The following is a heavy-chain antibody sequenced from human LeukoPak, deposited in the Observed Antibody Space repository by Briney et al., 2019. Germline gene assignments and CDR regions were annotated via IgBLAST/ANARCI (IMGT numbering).Heavy chain of an antibody. Sequence: PSETLSLTRTVSGGSISSGGYYWSWIRQRPGKGLEWIGYIYYSGSTYYNPSLKSRVTISVDKSKNQFSLKLTSVTAADTAVYYCARDPGEYGSSSGWFDPWGQGTLVTVSS. CDR1: GGSISSGGYY. CDR2: IYYSGST. D-gene: IGHD6-19*01. J-gene: IGHJ5*02. CDR3: ARDPGEYGSSSGWFDP. V-gene: IGHV4-31*03.